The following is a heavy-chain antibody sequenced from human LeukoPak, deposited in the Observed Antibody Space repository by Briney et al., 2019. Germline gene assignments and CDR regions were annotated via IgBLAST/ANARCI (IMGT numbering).Heavy chain of an antibody. D-gene: IGHD3-22*01. CDR3: ARVVGDSSGYYYAFFDY. V-gene: IGHV4-59*12. CDR1: AGSINNYY. CDR2: IYHSGST. J-gene: IGHJ4*02. Sequence: SETLSLTCTVSAGSINNYYWSWIRQPPGKGLEWIGYIYHSGSTYYNPSLKSRATISVDRSKNQFSLKLSSVTAADTAVYYCARVVGDSSGYYYAFFDYWGQGTLVTVSS.